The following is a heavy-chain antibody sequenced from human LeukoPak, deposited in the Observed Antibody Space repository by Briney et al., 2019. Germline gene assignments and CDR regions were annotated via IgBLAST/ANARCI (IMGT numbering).Heavy chain of an antibody. V-gene: IGHV4-59*01. D-gene: IGHD6-19*01. CDR3: ARGFGFSSGWPIPSGFDP. J-gene: IGHJ5*02. Sequence: SETLSLTCTVSGGSISSYYWSWIRQPPGKGLEWIGYIYYSGSTNYNPSLKSRVTISVDTSKNQFSLKLSSVTAADTAVYYCARGFGFSSGWPIPSGFDPWGQGTLVTVSS. CDR1: GGSISSYY. CDR2: IYYSGST.